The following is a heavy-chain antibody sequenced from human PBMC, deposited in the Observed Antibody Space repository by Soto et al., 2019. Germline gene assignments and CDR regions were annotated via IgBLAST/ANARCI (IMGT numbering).Heavy chain of an antibody. CDR1: GGSISSGGYH. CDR3: ARATDYYYYGMDV. Sequence: SETLSLTCTVSGGSISSGGYHWTWIRQHPGKGLEWIGYMYYSGSTYYNPSLKSRVTISVDTSKNQFSLKLSSVTAADTAVYFCARATDYYYYGMDVWGQGTTVTVSS. J-gene: IGHJ6*02. V-gene: IGHV4-31*03. CDR2: MYYSGST.